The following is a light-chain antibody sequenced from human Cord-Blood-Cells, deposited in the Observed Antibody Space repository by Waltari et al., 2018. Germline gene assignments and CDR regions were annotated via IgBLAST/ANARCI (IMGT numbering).Light chain of an antibody. V-gene: IGKV1-39*01. CDR3: QQSYSTPWT. CDR2: AAS. CDR1: QSISSY. Sequence: DIQMTQSPSSLSASVGDRVTITCRASQSISSYLNWYQQKPGKAPKLLIYAASSLQSGVPSRVSGSGSATDFTLTISSLQPEDFATYYCQQSYSTPWTFGQGTKVEIK. J-gene: IGKJ1*01.